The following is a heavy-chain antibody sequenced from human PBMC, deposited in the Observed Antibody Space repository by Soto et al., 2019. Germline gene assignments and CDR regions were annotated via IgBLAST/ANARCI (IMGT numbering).Heavy chain of an antibody. D-gene: IGHD3-16*01. Sequence: VGSLRLSCAASGFTVSSNYMSWVRQAPGKGLEWVSVIYSGGSTYYADSVKGRYTISRDNSKNTLYLQMNSLKASDTAMYYCARPRASFGEYYFDYWGQGTLVTVSS. J-gene: IGHJ4*02. CDR1: GFTVSSNY. V-gene: IGHV3-53*01. CDR2: IYSGGST. CDR3: ARPRASFGEYYFDY.